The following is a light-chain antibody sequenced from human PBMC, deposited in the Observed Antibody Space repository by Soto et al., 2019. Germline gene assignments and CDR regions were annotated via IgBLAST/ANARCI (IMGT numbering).Light chain of an antibody. V-gene: IGKV4-1*01. CDR2: WAS. J-gene: IGKJ5*01. CDR3: QQCASSAIT. Sequence: DIVMTQSPDSLAVSLGERATINCKSSQSVLYSSNNKNYLAWYQQKPGQPPKALIYWASTRESGVPDRFSGSGSGTEFTLTISRLEPEDFAVYFCQQCASSAITFGQGTRLEIK. CDR1: QSVLYSSNNKNY.